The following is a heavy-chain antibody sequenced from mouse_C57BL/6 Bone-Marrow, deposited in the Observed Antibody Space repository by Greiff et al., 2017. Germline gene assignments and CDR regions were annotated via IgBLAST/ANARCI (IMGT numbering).Heavy chain of an antibody. Sequence: QVQLQQSGPELVRPGASVKISCKAPGYTFTSHWMQWVRQRPGQGLEWIGEIFPGSGSTYYNEKFKGKVTLTVDTSSSTADMQLSSLTSEDSAVYFCARWDDGSSPVAYGGQGTLVTVSA. CDR3: ARWDDGSSPVAY. V-gene: IGHV1-56*01. CDR1: GYTFTSHW. J-gene: IGHJ3*01. CDR2: IFPGSGST. D-gene: IGHD1-1*01.